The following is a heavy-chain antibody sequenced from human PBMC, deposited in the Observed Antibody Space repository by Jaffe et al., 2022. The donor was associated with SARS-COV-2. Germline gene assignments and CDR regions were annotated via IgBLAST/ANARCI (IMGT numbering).Heavy chain of an antibody. Sequence: QLQLQESGPGLVKPSETLSLTCSVSGASIDSITSYWGWIRQPPGKGLEWIATLYFSGNTYYNPSLKSRVIISLDRSKNQFSLKLNSVTDADTGLYYCARQGRMYRSGWHDPSWFDPWGQGTLVTVSS. CDR1: GASIDSITSY. J-gene: IGHJ5*02. D-gene: IGHD6-19*01. V-gene: IGHV4-39*01. CDR3: ARQGRMYRSGWHDPSWFDP. CDR2: LYFSGNT.